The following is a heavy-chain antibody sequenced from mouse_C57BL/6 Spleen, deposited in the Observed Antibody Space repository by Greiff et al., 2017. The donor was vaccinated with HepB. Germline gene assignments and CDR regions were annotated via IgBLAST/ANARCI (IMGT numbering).Heavy chain of an antibody. CDR1: GFNIKNTY. D-gene: IGHD2-5*01. J-gene: IGHJ4*01. CDR2: IDPANGNT. V-gene: IGHV14-3*01. Sequence: VQLQQSVAELVRPGASVKLSCTASGFNIKNTYMHWVKQRPEQGLEWIGRIDPANGNTKYAPKFPGKATITADTSSNTAYLQLSSLTSEDTAIYYCASYSNPTAYAMDYWGQGTSVTVSS. CDR3: ASYSNPTAYAMDY.